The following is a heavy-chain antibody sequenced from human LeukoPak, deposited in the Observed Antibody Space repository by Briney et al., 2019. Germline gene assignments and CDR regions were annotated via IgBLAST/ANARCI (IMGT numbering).Heavy chain of an antibody. V-gene: IGHV1-2*06. Sequence: ASVKVSCKASGYTFTGYYIHWVRQAPGQGLEWMGRINPNNGGTNYAQKFQGRVTMTRDTSISTAYMELSRLRSDDTAVYYCASVGYSGYEDAFDIWGQGTMVTVSS. CDR1: GYTFTGYY. CDR2: INPNNGGT. J-gene: IGHJ3*02. D-gene: IGHD5-12*01. CDR3: ASVGYSGYEDAFDI.